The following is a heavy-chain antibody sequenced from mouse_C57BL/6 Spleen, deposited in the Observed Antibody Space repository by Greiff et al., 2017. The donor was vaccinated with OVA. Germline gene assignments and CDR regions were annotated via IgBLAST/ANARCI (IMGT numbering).Heavy chain of an antibody. CDR2: ISYDGSN. D-gene: IGHD3-2*02. J-gene: IGHJ3*01. Sequence: EVKVEESGPGLVKPSQSLSLTCSVTGYSITSGYYWNWIRQFPGNKLEWMGYISYDGSNNYNPSLKNRISITRDTSKNQFFLKLNSVTTEDTATYYCAREDLETAQASFAYWGQGTLVTVSA. CDR1: GYSITSGYY. V-gene: IGHV3-6*01. CDR3: AREDLETAQASFAY.